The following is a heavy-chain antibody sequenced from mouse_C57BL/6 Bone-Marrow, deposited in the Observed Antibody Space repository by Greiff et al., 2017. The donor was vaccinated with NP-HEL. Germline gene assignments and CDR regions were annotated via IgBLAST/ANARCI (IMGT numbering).Heavy chain of an antibody. D-gene: IGHD1-1*01. Sequence: QVQLQQSGAELVKPGASVKLSCKASGYTFTSYWMQWVKQRPGQGLEWIGEIDPSDSYTNYNQKFKGKATLTVDTSSSTAYMQLSSLTSEDSAVYYCARIGFITTEGNYWGQGTTLTVSS. CDR1: GYTFTSYW. V-gene: IGHV1-50*01. CDR3: ARIGFITTEGNY. J-gene: IGHJ2*01. CDR2: IDPSDSYT.